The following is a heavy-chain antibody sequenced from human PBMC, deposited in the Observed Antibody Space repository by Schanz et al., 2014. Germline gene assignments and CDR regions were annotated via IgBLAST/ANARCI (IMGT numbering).Heavy chain of an antibody. Sequence: EAQLLESGGGLVQPGGSLRLSCEASGFAFTSNAMTWVRQAPGKGLEWVSTISGSGAHTYHADSVRGRFTISRDNSKNILYLQMNSLRAEDTAIYYCAKTLGGAGLTLYFDHWGQGSLVTVSS. J-gene: IGHJ4*02. CDR3: AKTLGGAGLTLYFDH. CDR2: ISGSGAHT. CDR1: GFAFTSNA. V-gene: IGHV3-23*01. D-gene: IGHD3-10*01.